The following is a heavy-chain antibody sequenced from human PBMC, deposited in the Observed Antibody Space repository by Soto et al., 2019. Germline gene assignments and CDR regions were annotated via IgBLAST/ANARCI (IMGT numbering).Heavy chain of an antibody. CDR2: IYYSGIS. CDR3: ERNGYTYGIDV. CDR1: GGSTSSGGFY. Sequence: SETLSLTCTVSGGSTSSGGFYWSWIRQHPGKGLEWIGYIYYSGISYYNPSLKSRVSISLDTSRNQFSMTLNSVTAADTAVYYCERNGYTYGIDVWGQGPTATVSS. V-gene: IGHV4-31*03. J-gene: IGHJ6*02. D-gene: IGHD5-18*01.